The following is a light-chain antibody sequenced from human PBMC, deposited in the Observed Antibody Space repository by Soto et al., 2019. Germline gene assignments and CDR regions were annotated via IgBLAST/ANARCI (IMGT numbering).Light chain of an antibody. J-gene: IGKJ1*01. Sequence: EIVLTQSPDTLSLSPGERATLSCRASQSVSSDYLVWYQQKPGQAPRLLIYGASRRATGIPDRFSGSGSGTEFTLTISSLQSDDFATYYCQQYKNYWTFGQGTKVDI. CDR1: QSVSSDY. CDR2: GAS. V-gene: IGKV3-20*01. CDR3: QQYKNYWT.